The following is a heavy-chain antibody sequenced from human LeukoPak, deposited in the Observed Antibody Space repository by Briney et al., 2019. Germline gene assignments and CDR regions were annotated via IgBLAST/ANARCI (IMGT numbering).Heavy chain of an antibody. CDR2: IKTGGGGT. Sequence: PGGSLRLSCAASGFTFSSYAMTWVRQAPGQGLEWVSTIKTGGGGTYYADSVEGRFTISRDNSNSTLFLQMNSLRAEDTALYYCAKGVGYDCGDYLVHWGQGILVTVSS. V-gene: IGHV3-23*01. J-gene: IGHJ4*02. CDR1: GFTFSSYA. CDR3: AKGVGYDCGDYLVH. D-gene: IGHD4-17*01.